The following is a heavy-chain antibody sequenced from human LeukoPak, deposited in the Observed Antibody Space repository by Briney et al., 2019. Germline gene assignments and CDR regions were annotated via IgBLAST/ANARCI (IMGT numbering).Heavy chain of an antibody. CDR1: GGSISSSSYY. Sequence: SETLSLTCTVSGGSISSSSYYWGWIRQPPGKGLEWIGSIYYSGSTYYNPSLKSRVTISVDTSKNQFSLKLSSVTAADTAAYYCARQNYYDSSGYTLVDYWGQGTLVTVSS. CDR3: ARQNYYDSSGYTLVDY. J-gene: IGHJ4*02. D-gene: IGHD3-22*01. CDR2: IYYSGST. V-gene: IGHV4-39*01.